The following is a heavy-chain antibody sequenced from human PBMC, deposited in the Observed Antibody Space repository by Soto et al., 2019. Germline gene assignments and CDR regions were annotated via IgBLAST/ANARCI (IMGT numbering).Heavy chain of an antibody. CDR1: GFTFSIYV. CDR3: ARVQGTARNAFDV. V-gene: IGHV3-23*01. D-gene: IGHD6-6*01. J-gene: IGHJ3*01. CDR2: VSGSAGTT. Sequence: EVQLLESGGGLVQPGGSLRLSCEASGFTFSIYVMTWVRQAPGTALEWVSAVSGSAGTTYYADSVKGRFSISRDNSKNTLYLQMNSLTADDTAVYYRARVQGTARNAFDVWGHGTMVTVSS.